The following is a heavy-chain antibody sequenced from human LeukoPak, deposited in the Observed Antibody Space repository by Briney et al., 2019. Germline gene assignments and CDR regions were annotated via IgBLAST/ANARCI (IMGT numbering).Heavy chain of an antibody. J-gene: IGHJ6*02. CDR1: GDSVSSNSVT. V-gene: IGHV6-1*01. D-gene: IGHD3-10*01. CDR2: TYYRSKWYN. CDR3: AREHPMVRGVMAMDV. Sequence: SQTLSLTCAISGDSVSSNSVTWNWIRQSPSRGLEWLGRTYYRSKWYNDYAVSVKSRITINADTSKNQFSLQLNSVTPEDTAVYYCAREHPMVRGVMAMDVWGQGTTVTVSS.